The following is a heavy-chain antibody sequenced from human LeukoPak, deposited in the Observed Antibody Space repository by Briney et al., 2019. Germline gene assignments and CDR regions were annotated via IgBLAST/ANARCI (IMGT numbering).Heavy chain of an antibody. Sequence: ASVKVSCKVSGYTLTELSMHWVRQAPGKGLEWMGGFDPEDGETIYAQKFQGRATMTEDTSTDTAYMELSSLRSEDTAVYYCATEGPAYWGGRGGIAEYYFDYWGQGTLVTVSS. CDR3: ATEGPAYWGGRGGIAEYYFDY. CDR1: GYTLTELS. J-gene: IGHJ4*02. CDR2: FDPEDGET. D-gene: IGHD7-27*01. V-gene: IGHV1-24*01.